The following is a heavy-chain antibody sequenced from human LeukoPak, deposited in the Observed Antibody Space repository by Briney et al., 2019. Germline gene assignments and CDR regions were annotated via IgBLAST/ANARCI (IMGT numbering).Heavy chain of an antibody. J-gene: IGHJ6*03. CDR1: GGTFSSYA. V-gene: IGHV1-69*06. CDR3: ARDGPPGPMDV. Sequence: ASVKVSCKASGGTFSSYAISWVRQAPGQGLEWMGGIIPIFDTANYAQKFQGRVTITADKSTSTAYMELRSLRSDDTAVYYCARDGPPGPMDVWGKGTTVTVSS. CDR2: IIPIFDTA. D-gene: IGHD3-10*01.